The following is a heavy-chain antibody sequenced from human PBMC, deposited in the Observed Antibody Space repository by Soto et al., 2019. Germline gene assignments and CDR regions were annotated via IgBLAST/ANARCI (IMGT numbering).Heavy chain of an antibody. J-gene: IGHJ3*02. Sequence: VASVKVSCKASGFTFTSSAVQWVRQARGQRLEWIGWIVVGSGNTNYAQKFQERVTITRDMSTSTAYMELSSLRSEDTAVYYCAALTMVRHFSDAFDIWGQGTMVTVSS. D-gene: IGHD3-10*01. CDR1: GFTFTSSA. V-gene: IGHV1-58*01. CDR3: AALTMVRHFSDAFDI. CDR2: IVVGSGNT.